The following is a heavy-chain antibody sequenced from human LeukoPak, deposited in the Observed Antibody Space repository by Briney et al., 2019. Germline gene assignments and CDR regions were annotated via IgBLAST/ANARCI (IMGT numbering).Heavy chain of an antibody. D-gene: IGHD3-16*01. CDR3: ATYKYDYVWGNQHFDY. Sequence: SETLSLTCTVSGGSISSYYWSWIRQPAGKGLEWIGYIYYSGSTNYNPSLKSRVTISVDTSKNQFSLKLSSVTAADTAVYYCATYKYDYVWGNQHFDYWGQGTLVAVSS. CDR2: IYYSGST. CDR1: GGSISSYY. V-gene: IGHV4-59*01. J-gene: IGHJ4*02.